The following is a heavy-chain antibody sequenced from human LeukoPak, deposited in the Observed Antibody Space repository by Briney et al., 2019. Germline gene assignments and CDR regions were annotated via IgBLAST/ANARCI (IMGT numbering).Heavy chain of an antibody. CDR3: ARSAYQGGLQGFVP. J-gene: IGHJ5*02. CDR1: GGSISSGGYY. V-gene: IGHV4-31*03. D-gene: IGHD2-2*01. CDR2: TYYSGST. Sequence: SQTLSLTCTVSGGSISSGGYYWSWIRQHPGKGLEWIGYTYYSGSTYYNPSLKSRVTISVDTSKNQFSLKLSSVTAADTAVYYCARSAYQGGLQGFVPWGQGTLVTVSS.